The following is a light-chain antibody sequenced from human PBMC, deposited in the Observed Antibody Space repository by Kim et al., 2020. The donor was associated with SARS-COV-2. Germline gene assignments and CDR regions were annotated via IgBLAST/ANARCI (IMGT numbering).Light chain of an antibody. Sequence: EIVLTQSPGTLSLSPGERATLSCRASQGVSGSYLAWYQQKPGQDPRLLIYGASSRATGFPDRFSGSGSGTDFTLTISRLEPEDFAVYYCQQYVSSPYTFGQGTKLEI. CDR3: QQYVSSPYT. V-gene: IGKV3-20*01. J-gene: IGKJ2*01. CDR1: QGVSGSY. CDR2: GAS.